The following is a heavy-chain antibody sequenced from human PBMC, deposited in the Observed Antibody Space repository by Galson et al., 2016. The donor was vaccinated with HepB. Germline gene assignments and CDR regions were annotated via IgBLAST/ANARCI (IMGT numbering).Heavy chain of an antibody. J-gene: IGHJ5*02. V-gene: IGHV3-53*01. CDR1: GLTISTNY. D-gene: IGHD6-13*01. CDR3: TREIYSSKTENWFDP. CDR2: LYSVGTT. Sequence: SLRLSCAASGLTISTNYMNRVRQAPGKGLEWVSVLYSVGTTYYADSVKGRFIISRDISKNTLYLQMNSLRAEDTAVYYCTREIYSSKTENWFDPWGQGTLVIVSS.